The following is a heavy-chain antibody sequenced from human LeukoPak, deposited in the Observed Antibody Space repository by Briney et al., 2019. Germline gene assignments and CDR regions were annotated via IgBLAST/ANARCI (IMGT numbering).Heavy chain of an antibody. CDR1: GYSISSGYY. D-gene: IGHD4-17*01. CDR3: ARDYGDYVPYAFDI. V-gene: IGHV4-38-2*02. J-gene: IGHJ3*02. CDR2: IYTSGST. Sequence: SETLSLTCAVSGYSISSGYYWGWIRQPPGKGLEWIGRIYTSGSTNYNPSLKSRVTISVDTSKNQFSLKLSSVTAADTAVYYCARDYGDYVPYAFDIWGQGTMVTVSS.